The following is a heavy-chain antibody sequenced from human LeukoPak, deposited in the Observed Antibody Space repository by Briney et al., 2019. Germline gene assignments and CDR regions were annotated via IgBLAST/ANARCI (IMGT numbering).Heavy chain of an antibody. CDR3: ARGYCSSTGCHFDY. CDR2: ISYDGSNK. D-gene: IGHD2-2*01. V-gene: IGHV3-30-3*01. Sequence: PGRSLRLSCAASGFTFSNYAMHWVRQAPGKGLQWVAAISYDGSNKYYADSVKGRFTISRDNSKNTLYLQMNSLRAEDTAVYYCARGYCSSTGCHFDYWGQGTLVTVSS. J-gene: IGHJ4*02. CDR1: GFTFSNYA.